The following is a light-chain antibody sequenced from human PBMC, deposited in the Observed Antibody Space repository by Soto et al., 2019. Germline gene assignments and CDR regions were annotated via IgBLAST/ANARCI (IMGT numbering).Light chain of an antibody. V-gene: IGKV1-33*01. CDR2: DAS. J-gene: IGKJ4*01. CDR1: QDISNY. Sequence: DIQMTPSPSSLSASVGDRVTITCQASQDISNYLTWYQQKPGKAPKLLIYDASNLETGVPSRFSGSGSGTDFTFTISSLHPEDIATYYCQQDDNLLTFGGGTKVEIK. CDR3: QQDDNLLT.